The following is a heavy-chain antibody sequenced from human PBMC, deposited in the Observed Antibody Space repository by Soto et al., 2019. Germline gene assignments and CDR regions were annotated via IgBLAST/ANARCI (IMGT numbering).Heavy chain of an antibody. CDR3: ARDPGNSYGPPDY. CDR1: GFTFSSYS. CDR2: ISSSSSTI. J-gene: IGHJ4*02. V-gene: IGHV3-48*02. Sequence: EVQLVESGGGLVQPGGSLRLSCAASGFTFSSYSMNWVRQAPGQGLEWVSYISSSSSTIYYADSVKGRFTISRDNAKNSLYQQMNSRGDEDTAVYYCARDPGNSYGPPDYWGQGTLGTVSS. D-gene: IGHD5-18*01.